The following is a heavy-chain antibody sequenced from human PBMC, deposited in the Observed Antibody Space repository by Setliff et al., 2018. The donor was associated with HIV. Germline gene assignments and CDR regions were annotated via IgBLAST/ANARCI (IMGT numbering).Heavy chain of an antibody. Sequence: SETLSLTCAVSGGSISSSNWWSWVRQPPGKGLEWIGEIYHSGSANYNPSLKSRVIISIDKSKNKFSLKASSVTAADTAVYYCARILVAAAGTGFDPWGQGILVTVSS. CDR2: IYHSGSA. CDR1: GGSISSSNW. D-gene: IGHD6-13*01. J-gene: IGHJ5*02. CDR3: ARILVAAAGTGFDP. V-gene: IGHV4-4*02.